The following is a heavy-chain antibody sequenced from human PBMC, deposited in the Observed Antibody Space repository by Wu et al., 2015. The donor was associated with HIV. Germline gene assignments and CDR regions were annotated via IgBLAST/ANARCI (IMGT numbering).Heavy chain of an antibody. CDR3: ARGPFVGSYYNVRWFDP. CDR2: FIPIFGTA. D-gene: IGHD3-10*01. Sequence: QVHLVQSGAEVKKPGSSVKVSCKASGTTFISYTITWVRQAPGQGLEWMGGFIPIFGTANYAQKFQGRLTITTDESTATGYMELSSLRSEDTAVYYCARGPFVGSYYNVRWFDPWGQGTLVTVSS. J-gene: IGHJ5*02. CDR1: GTTFISYT. V-gene: IGHV1-69*05.